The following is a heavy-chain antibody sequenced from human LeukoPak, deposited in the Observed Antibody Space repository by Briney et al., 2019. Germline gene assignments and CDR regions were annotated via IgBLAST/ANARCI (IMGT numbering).Heavy chain of an antibody. CDR2: IRYDGSNK. D-gene: IGHD4-17*01. CDR1: GFTFSSYG. V-gene: IGHV3-30*02. Sequence: GGSLRLSCAASGFTFSSYGMHWVRQAPGKGLDWVAFIRYDGSNKYYADSVKGRFTISRDNSKNTLYLQMNSLRAEDTAVYYCAKSAVTPNWFDPWGQGTLVTVSS. CDR3: AKSAVTPNWFDP. J-gene: IGHJ5*02.